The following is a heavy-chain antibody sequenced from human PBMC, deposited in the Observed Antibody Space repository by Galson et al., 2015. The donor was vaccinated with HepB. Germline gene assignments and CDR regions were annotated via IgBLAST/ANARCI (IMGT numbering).Heavy chain of an antibody. CDR1: GFTFSNYA. Sequence: SLRLSCAASGFTFSNYAMNWVRQAPGKGLQWVSGVSGSGGRTHSADSVKGRFIISRDNSKNTLFLQMNSLRVEDTAVYYCAKDSTGTTYYDFWSGSPGMDVWGQGTTVTVSS. J-gene: IGHJ6*02. D-gene: IGHD3-3*01. V-gene: IGHV3-23*01. CDR2: VSGSGGRT. CDR3: AKDSTGTTYYDFWSGSPGMDV.